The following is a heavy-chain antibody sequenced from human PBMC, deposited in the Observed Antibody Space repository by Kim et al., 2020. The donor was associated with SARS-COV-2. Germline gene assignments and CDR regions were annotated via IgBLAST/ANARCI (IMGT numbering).Heavy chain of an antibody. J-gene: IGHJ6*02. D-gene: IGHD3-10*01. CDR1: GFTFSSYS. CDR2: ISSSSSYI. CDR3: ARDACTYGSGSYPPRCMDV. Sequence: GGSLRLSCAASGFTFSSYSMNWVRQAPGKGLEWVSSISSSSSYIYYADSVKGRFTISRDNAKNSLYLQMNSLRAEDTAVYYCARDACTYGSGSYPPRCMDVWGQGTTVTVSS. V-gene: IGHV3-21*01.